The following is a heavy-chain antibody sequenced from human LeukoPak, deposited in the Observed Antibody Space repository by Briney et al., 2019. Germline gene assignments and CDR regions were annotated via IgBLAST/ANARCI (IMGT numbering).Heavy chain of an antibody. CDR3: AREVPYSSGWYGLGAFDI. CDR1: GYTFTTYG. D-gene: IGHD6-19*01. Sequence: ASVKVSCKASGYTFTTYGISWVRQAPGQRREWRGWISAYNCNTNYPQRLQGRVTMTTDTSTSTAYMELRSLRSDDTAVYYCAREVPYSSGWYGLGAFDIWGQGTMVTVSS. V-gene: IGHV1-18*01. CDR2: ISAYNCNT. J-gene: IGHJ3*02.